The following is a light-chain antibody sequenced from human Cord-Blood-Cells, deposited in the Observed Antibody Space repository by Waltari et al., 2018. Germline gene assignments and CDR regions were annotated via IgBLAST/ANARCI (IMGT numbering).Light chain of an antibody. V-gene: IGKV1-33*01. CDR3: QQYDNLPWT. Sequence: DLQLTQSPSSLSASVGDSVTITCQASQDISNYLNWYQQKPGKAPKLLIYDASNLETGVPSRFSGSGSGTDFTLTISSLQPEDIATYYCQQYDNLPWTFGQGTKVEIK. CDR2: DAS. CDR1: QDISNY. J-gene: IGKJ1*01.